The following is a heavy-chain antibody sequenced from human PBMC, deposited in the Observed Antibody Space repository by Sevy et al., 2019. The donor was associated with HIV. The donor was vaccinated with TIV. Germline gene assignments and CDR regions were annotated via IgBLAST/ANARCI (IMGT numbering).Heavy chain of an antibody. Sequence: GGSLRLSCAASGFTFSSYTMNWVRQAPGKGLEWVSSISTSSSYIYYAESVKGRFTISRDNAKNSPYLQMNSLRAEDTAVYYCARDEVGGSYWEFDYWGQGTLVTVSS. D-gene: IGHD1-26*01. CDR1: GFTFSSYT. V-gene: IGHV3-21*01. J-gene: IGHJ4*02. CDR2: ISTSSSYI. CDR3: ARDEVGGSYWEFDY.